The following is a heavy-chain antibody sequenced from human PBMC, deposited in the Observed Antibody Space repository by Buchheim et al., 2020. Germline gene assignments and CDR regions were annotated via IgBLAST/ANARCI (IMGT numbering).Heavy chain of an antibody. CDR2: INSDGSST. Sequence: EVQLVESGGGLVQPGGSLRLSCAASGFTFSSYWMHWVRQAPGKGLVWVSRINSDGSSTSYADSVKGRFTISRDNAKNTLYLQMNSLRAEDTAVYYCARSGPKGGHSYYDFWSGYYEFDYWGQGTL. CDR1: GFTFSSYW. CDR3: ARSGPKGGHSYYDFWSGYYEFDY. J-gene: IGHJ4*02. V-gene: IGHV3-74*01. D-gene: IGHD3-3*01.